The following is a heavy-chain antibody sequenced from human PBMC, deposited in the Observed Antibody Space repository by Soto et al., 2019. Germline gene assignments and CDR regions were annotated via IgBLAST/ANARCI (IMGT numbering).Heavy chain of an antibody. CDR1: GFTFSSYG. J-gene: IGHJ4*02. V-gene: IGHV3-33*01. Sequence: QVQLVESGGGVVQPGRSLRLSCAASGFTFSSYGMHWVRQAPGNGLEWVAVIWYDGSNKYYADSVKGRFTISRDNSKNTLYLQMNSLRAEDTAVYYCARDLDGSGSYYAGYWGQGTLVTVSS. CDR3: ARDLDGSGSYYAGY. D-gene: IGHD3-10*01. CDR2: IWYDGSNK.